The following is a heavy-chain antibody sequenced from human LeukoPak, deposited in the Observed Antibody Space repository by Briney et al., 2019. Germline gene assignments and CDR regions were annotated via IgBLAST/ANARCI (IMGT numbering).Heavy chain of an antibody. CDR2: INPNSGGT. J-gene: IGHJ5*02. V-gene: IGHV1-2*02. CDR1: GHTFTDYY. Sequence: ASVKVSCKASGHTFTDYYMHWVRQAPGQGLEWMGWINPNSGGTNYVQKFQGRVTMTRDTSISTAYMELSRLRSDDTAVYYCARETPATTVTSFDPWGQGTLVTVSS. CDR3: ARETPATTVTSFDP. D-gene: IGHD4-17*01.